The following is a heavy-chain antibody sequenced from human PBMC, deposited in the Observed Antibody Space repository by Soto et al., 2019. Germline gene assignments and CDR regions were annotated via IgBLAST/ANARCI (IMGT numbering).Heavy chain of an antibody. V-gene: IGHV2-5*02. CDR1: GFSLSTSGVG. D-gene: IGHD2-21*02. Sequence: QITLKESGPTLVRPTQTLTLTCTFSGFSLSTSGVGVGWIRQPPGKALEWLALIYWDDDKRYSPSLKSRLTITKAPSKHQAVLTITNMDPVDTATYYCAHSRCGGDCLQSYSSHYYYGMDVWGQGTTVTVSS. CDR2: IYWDDDK. J-gene: IGHJ6*02. CDR3: AHSRCGGDCLQSYSSHYYYGMDV.